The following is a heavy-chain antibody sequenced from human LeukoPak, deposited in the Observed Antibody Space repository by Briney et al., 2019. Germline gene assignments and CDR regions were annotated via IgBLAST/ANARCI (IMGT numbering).Heavy chain of an antibody. CDR2: ISYDGSNK. CDR1: GFTFSSYG. J-gene: IGHJ4*02. D-gene: IGHD3-22*01. Sequence: PGGSLRLSCAASGFTFSSYGMHWVSQAPGKGLEWVAVISYDGSNKYYADSVKGRFTISRDNSKNTLYLQMNSLRAEDTAVYYCAKSSAGTYYYDSSGHYAWYYFDYWGQGTLVTVSS. CDR3: AKSSAGTYYYDSSGHYAWYYFDY. V-gene: IGHV3-30*18.